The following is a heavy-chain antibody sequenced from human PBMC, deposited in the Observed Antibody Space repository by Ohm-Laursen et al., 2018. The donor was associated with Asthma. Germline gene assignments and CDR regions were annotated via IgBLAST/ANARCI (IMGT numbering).Heavy chain of an antibody. CDR2: ISSDGSNK. V-gene: IGHV3-30*03. Sequence: SLRLSCAASGLTFSDYGMHWVRQAPGKGLEWVAIISSDGSNKFHAESVKGRITPSRDNSKNTLYLEMNSLRAEDTAVYYCARRSKICYDTSHCFFDYWGQGTLVTVSS. CDR3: ARRSKICYDTSHCFFDY. D-gene: IGHD2-2*01. J-gene: IGHJ4*02. CDR1: GLTFSDYG.